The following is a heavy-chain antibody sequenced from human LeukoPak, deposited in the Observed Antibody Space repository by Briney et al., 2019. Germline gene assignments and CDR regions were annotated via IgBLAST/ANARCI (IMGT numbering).Heavy chain of an antibody. CDR1: GFTFDDYA. CDR3: AKDYRAVAGTGGAFDY. J-gene: IGHJ4*02. D-gene: IGHD6-19*01. V-gene: IGHV3-9*03. CDR2: ISWNSGIM. Sequence: SGGSLRLSCAASGFTFDDYAMHWVRQAPGKGLEWVSGISWNSGIMVYADSVKGRFTISRDNAKHSLYLEMNSLRAEDMALYYCAKDYRAVAGTGGAFDYWGKGTLVTVSS.